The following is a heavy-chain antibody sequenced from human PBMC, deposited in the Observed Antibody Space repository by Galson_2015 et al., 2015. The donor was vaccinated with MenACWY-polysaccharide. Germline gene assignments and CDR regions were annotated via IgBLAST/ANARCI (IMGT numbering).Heavy chain of an antibody. V-gene: IGHV3-9*01. Sequence: SLRLSCAASGFTFDDYAMHWVRQAPGKGLEWVSGISWNSASTGYADSVKGRFTISRDNAKNSLYLQMNSLRVEDTALYYCAKDILSAQYCSGGRCYPEGAFHIWGQGTMVTVSS. D-gene: IGHD2-15*01. CDR1: GFTFDDYA. CDR2: ISWNSAST. J-gene: IGHJ3*02. CDR3: AKDILSAQYCSGGRCYPEGAFHI.